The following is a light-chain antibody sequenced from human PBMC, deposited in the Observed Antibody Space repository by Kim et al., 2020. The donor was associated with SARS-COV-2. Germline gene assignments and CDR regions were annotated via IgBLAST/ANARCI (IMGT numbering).Light chain of an antibody. J-gene: IGKJ4*01. V-gene: IGKV3-20*01. CDR1: QSVSSIY. CDR2: GAS. Sequence: EIVLTQSPGTLSLSPGERATLSCRASQSVSSIYLAWYQQKSGQAPRLLIYGASSRATGTPDRFSGSGSGTDFTLTISRLEPEDFAVYFWQQYGRSPLTFGGGTKVDIK. CDR3: QQYGRSPLT.